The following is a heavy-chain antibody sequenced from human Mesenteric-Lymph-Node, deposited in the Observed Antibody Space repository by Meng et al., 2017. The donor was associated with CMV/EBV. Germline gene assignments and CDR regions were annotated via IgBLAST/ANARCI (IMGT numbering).Heavy chain of an antibody. CDR1: GFTFRSYG. J-gene: IGHJ6*02. CDR2: IRYDGSNK. D-gene: IGHD6-13*01. Sequence: GESLQISCAASGFTFRSYGMHWVRQAPGKGLEWVAFIRYDGSNKYYADSVKGRFTISRDNSKNTLYLQMNSLRAEDTAVYYCAKDLSWYIPMDVWGQGTTVTVAS. CDR3: AKDLSWYIPMDV. V-gene: IGHV3-30*02.